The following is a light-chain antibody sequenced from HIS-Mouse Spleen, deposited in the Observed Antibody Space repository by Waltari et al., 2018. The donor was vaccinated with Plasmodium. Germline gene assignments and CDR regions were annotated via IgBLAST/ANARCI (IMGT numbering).Light chain of an antibody. J-gene: IGKJ3*01. V-gene: IGKV3-15*01. CDR2: GAS. Sequence: EIVMTQSPATLSVSPGDRATLSCRASQSVSSHVAWYQQKPGQAPRLLIYGASTRATGIPARFSGSGSGTEFTLTISSLQSEDFAVYYCQQYNNWSFTFGPGTKVDIK. CDR1: QSVSSH. CDR3: QQYNNWSFT.